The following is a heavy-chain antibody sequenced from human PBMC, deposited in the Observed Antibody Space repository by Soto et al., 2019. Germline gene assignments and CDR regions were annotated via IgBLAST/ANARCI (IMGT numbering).Heavy chain of an antibody. V-gene: IGHV4-39*01. D-gene: IGHD3-3*01. Sequence: QLQLQESGPGLVKPSETLSLTCTVSGGPISSSSYYWGWIRQPPGKGLEWIGSTYYSGSTYYNPSLKSRVTMSAATSKNQFSLKLGSVTAADTAVYYCARLHTIFGVVSYFDYWGQGTLVTVSS. CDR3: ARLHTIFGVVSYFDY. CDR1: GGPISSSSYY. J-gene: IGHJ4*02. CDR2: TYYSGST.